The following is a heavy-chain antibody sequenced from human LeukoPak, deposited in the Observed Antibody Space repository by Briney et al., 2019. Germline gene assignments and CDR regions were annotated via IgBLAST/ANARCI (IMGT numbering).Heavy chain of an antibody. Sequence: QPGRSLRLSCAASGFTFDDYAMPWVRQAPGKGLEWVSGISWNSGSIGYADSVKGRFTISRDNAKNSLYLQMNSLRAEDTAVYYCAREASSSWLRAFDIWGQGTMVTVSS. J-gene: IGHJ3*02. CDR1: GFTFDDYA. D-gene: IGHD6-13*01. CDR3: AREASSSWLRAFDI. V-gene: IGHV3-9*01. CDR2: ISWNSGSI.